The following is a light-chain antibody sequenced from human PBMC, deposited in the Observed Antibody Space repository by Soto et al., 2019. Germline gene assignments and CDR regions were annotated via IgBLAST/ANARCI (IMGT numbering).Light chain of an antibody. CDR2: ATS. J-gene: IGKJ4*01. CDR1: QGINNY. Sequence: DIQMTQSPSSLSASVGDRVTITCRASQGINNYLAWFQQKPGKEPKSLIYATSTLQSGFSSKFSGSGFGTEFTLTISSLQPEDFATYYCQQYNSYPIAFGGGTEVEIK. V-gene: IGKV1-16*02. CDR3: QQYNSYPIA.